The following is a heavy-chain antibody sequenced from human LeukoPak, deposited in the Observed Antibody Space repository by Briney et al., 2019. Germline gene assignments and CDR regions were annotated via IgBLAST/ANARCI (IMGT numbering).Heavy chain of an antibody. CDR1: GFTFSSYA. CDR2: ISGSGGST. CDR3: AKTRPPLWFGELLDYFDY. Sequence: GGSLRLSCAASGFTFSSYAMSWVRQAPGKGLEWVSAISGSGGSTYYADSVKGRFTISRDNSKNTLYLQMNSLRAEDTAVYYCAKTRPPLWFGELLDYFDYWGQGTLVTVSS. D-gene: IGHD3-10*01. V-gene: IGHV3-23*01. J-gene: IGHJ4*02.